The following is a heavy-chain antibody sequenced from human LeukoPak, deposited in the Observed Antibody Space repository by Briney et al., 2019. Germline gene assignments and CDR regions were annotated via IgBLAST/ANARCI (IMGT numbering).Heavy chain of an antibody. D-gene: IGHD2-21*02. Sequence: PGGSLRLFCAASAFTFSSYSMNWVRQAPGMGLEWVTSTTQSGESSGYADSVKGRFTISRDNSKNTLFLQMDSLRVEDTAIYYCARESGGDWGYFDDWGQGTLVTVSS. CDR2: TTQSGESS. V-gene: IGHV3-23*01. CDR3: ARESGGDWGYFDD. J-gene: IGHJ4*02. CDR1: AFTFSSYS.